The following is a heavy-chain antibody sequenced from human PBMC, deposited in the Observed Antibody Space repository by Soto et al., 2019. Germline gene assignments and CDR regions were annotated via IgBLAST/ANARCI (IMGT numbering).Heavy chain of an antibody. CDR2: IIPIFGTA. V-gene: IGHV1-69*13. CDR3: ARGSIAAAGTYYYCGKDV. Sequence: SVKVSCKASGDTLSRNTFSWVRQAPGQGLEWMGGIIPIFGTANYAQKFQGRVTITADESTSTAYMELSSLRSEDTAVYYCARGSIAAAGTYYYCGKDVWGQGTTVTVSS. D-gene: IGHD6-13*01. J-gene: IGHJ6*02. CDR1: GDTLSRNT.